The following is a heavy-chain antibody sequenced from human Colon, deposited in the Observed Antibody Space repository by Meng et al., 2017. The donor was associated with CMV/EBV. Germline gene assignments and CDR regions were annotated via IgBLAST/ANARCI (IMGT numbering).Heavy chain of an antibody. CDR3: ARVLLPTVLRFLEHRKIYGMDV. V-gene: IGHV3-21*01. D-gene: IGHD3-3*01. CDR2: ISSSSSYI. CDR1: GFTFSSYS. Sequence: GGSLRLSCAASGFTFSSYSMNWVRQAPGKGLEWVSSISSSSSYIYYADSVKGRFTISRDNAKNSLYLQMNSLRAEDTAVYYCARVLLPTVLRFLEHRKIYGMDVWGQGSLVTVSS. J-gene: IGHJ6*02.